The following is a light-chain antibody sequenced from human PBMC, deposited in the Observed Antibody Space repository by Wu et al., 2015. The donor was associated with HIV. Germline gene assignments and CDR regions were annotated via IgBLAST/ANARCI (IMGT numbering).Light chain of an antibody. CDR2: DAS. CDR3: QQYKNWPPVT. J-gene: IGKJ4*01. Sequence: ETVMTQSPASLSVSPGERATLSCRASQSVSSNLAWYQQKPGQAPRFXLIYDASTRATGVPARFSGSGSGTEFTLTISSLQSEDFAVYYCQQYKNWPPVTFGGGTKVEIK. V-gene: IGKV3-15*01. CDR1: QSVSSN.